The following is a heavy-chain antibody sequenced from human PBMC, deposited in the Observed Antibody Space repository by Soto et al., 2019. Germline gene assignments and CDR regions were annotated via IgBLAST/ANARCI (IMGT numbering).Heavy chain of an antibody. V-gene: IGHV4-39*01. Sequence: QLQLQESGPGLVKPSETLSLTCTVSGGSISSSSYYWGWIRQPPGKGLEWIGSIYYSGSTYYNPSLKSRVTISVDTSKNQFSLKLSSVTAADTAVYYCARLYLDYGGNSERDYWGQGTLVTVSS. D-gene: IGHD4-17*01. CDR2: IYYSGST. CDR3: ARLYLDYGGNSERDY. J-gene: IGHJ4*02. CDR1: GGSISSSSYY.